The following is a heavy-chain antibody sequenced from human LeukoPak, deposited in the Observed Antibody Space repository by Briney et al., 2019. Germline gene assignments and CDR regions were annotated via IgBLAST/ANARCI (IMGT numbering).Heavy chain of an antibody. Sequence: ASVKVSCKASGYAFTSYGISWVRQAPGQGLEWMGWISVYNGNTNYAQKFQGRVTMTTDTSTSTAYMELRSLRSDDTAMYYCARVDSGRYYGHDYWGQGTLVTVPS. CDR3: ARVDSGRYYGHDY. CDR2: ISVYNGNT. CDR1: GYAFTSYG. J-gene: IGHJ4*02. V-gene: IGHV1-18*01. D-gene: IGHD1-26*01.